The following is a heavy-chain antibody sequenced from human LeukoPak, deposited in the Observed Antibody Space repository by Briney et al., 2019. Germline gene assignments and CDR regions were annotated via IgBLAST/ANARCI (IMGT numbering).Heavy chain of an antibody. CDR3: ARDHYYDSSGRDAFDI. CDR1: GFTFDDYG. J-gene: IGHJ3*02. Sequence: GGSLRLSCAASGFTFDDYGMSWVRQAPGKGLEWVSGINWNGGSTGYADSVKGRFTISRDNAKNSLYLQMNSLRAEDTALYDCARDHYYDSSGRDAFDIWGQGTMVTVSS. V-gene: IGHV3-20*01. CDR2: INWNGGST. D-gene: IGHD3-22*01.